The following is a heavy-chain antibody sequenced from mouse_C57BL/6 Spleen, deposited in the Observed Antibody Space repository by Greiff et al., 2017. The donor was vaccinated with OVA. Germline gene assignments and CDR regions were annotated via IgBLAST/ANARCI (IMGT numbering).Heavy chain of an antibody. V-gene: IGHV5-17*01. J-gene: IGHJ3*01. CDR1: GFTFSDYG. D-gene: IGHD2-4*01. CDR2: ISSGSSTI. CDR3: ARGGLRAWFAY. Sequence: EVNVVESGGGLVKPGGSLKLSCAASGFTFSDYGMHWVRQAPEKGLEWVAYISSGSSTIYYADTVKGRFTISRDNAKNTLFLQMTSLRSEDTAMYYCARGGLRAWFAYWGQGTLVTVSA.